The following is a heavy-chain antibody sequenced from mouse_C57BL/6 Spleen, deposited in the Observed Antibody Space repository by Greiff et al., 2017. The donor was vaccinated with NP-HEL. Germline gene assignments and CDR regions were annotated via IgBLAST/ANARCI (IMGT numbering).Heavy chain of an antibody. J-gene: IGHJ1*03. D-gene: IGHD1-1*01. CDR3: ARKRSSYGYFDV. Sequence: VQLQESGPELVKPGASVKISCKASGYAFSSSWMNWVKQRPGKGLEWIGRIYPGDGDTNYNGKFKGKATLAADKYSSTAYMQLSSLTSEDSAVFFLARKRSSYGYFDVWGTGTTVTVSS. V-gene: IGHV1-82*01. CDR2: IYPGDGDT. CDR1: GYAFSSSW.